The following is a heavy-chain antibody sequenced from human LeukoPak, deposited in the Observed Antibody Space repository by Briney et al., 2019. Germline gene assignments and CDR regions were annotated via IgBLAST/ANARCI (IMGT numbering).Heavy chain of an antibody. D-gene: IGHD4-17*01. CDR3: ARDSTVGYYYGMDV. Sequence: GGSLRLSCAASGFTFSSNYMSWVRQAPGKGLEWVSVIYSGGSTYYADSVKGRFTIFRHNSKNTLYLQMNSLRAEDTAVYYCARDSTVGYYYGMDVWGQGTTVTVSS. CDR2: IYSGGST. V-gene: IGHV3-53*04. CDR1: GFTFSSNY. J-gene: IGHJ6*02.